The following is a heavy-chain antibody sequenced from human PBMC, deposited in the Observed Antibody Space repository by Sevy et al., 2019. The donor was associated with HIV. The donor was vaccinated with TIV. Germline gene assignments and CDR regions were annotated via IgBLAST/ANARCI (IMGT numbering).Heavy chain of an antibody. Sequence: GGSLRLSCAGSVFIFNNYAMSWVRQVPGKGLEWVSGINGNGDSTNYADPAKGRFTISRENSKSTLYLQMNSLRAEETDVYYCAKDYYDSGGYYFYPARPTAFDLWGQGTMVTVSS. CDR1: VFIFNNYA. D-gene: IGHD3-22*01. V-gene: IGHV3-23*01. J-gene: IGHJ3*01. CDR3: AKDYYDSGGYYFYPARPTAFDL. CDR2: INGNGDST.